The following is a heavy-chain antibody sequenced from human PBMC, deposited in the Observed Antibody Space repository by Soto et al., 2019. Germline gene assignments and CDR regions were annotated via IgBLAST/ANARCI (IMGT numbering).Heavy chain of an antibody. V-gene: IGHV3-30-3*01. CDR3: ARDLRGGGYNYGPWISNMFYGMDV. CDR1: GFTFSDYA. J-gene: IGHJ6*02. CDR2: ISFDGNSK. Sequence: GGSLRLSCVASGFTFSDYAVHWVRQAPGKGLEWVAVISFDGNSKYYADSVKGRFSLSRDSSNNTLSLEMKNLREEDAAIYFCARDLRGGGYNYGPWISNMFYGMDVWGQGTTVTVSS. D-gene: IGHD5-18*01.